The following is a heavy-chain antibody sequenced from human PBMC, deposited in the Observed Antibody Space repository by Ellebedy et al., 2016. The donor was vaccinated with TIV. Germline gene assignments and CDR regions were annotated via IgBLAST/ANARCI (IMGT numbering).Heavy chain of an antibody. D-gene: IGHD2-2*02. V-gene: IGHV3-74*01. J-gene: IGHJ4*02. Sequence: GESLKISCAAPGFTFSNYWMHWVRQVPGEGLVWVSRIGSDGIGTSYADSVKGRFTISRDNAKNSLYLQMNSLRADDTAVYYCARSPYTGYSDLGFDYWGQGSLVTVSS. CDR1: GFTFSNYW. CDR2: IGSDGIGT. CDR3: ARSPYTGYSDLGFDY.